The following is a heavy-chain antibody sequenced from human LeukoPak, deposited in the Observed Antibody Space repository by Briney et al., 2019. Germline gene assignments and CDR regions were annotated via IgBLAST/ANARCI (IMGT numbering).Heavy chain of an antibody. CDR3: ARGATISETGYFYY. V-gene: IGHV4-34*01. CDR2: INHRGDT. J-gene: IGHJ4*03. CDR1: GGSFSTYY. Sequence: PSETLSLTCAAYGGSFSTYYWSWIRQSPGKGLEWIGEINHRGDTNYNPSVKSRVTISVDTSKNQFSLKVNSLTAADTAVYYCARGATISETGYFYYWGQGTLVTVSS. D-gene: IGHD1-1*01.